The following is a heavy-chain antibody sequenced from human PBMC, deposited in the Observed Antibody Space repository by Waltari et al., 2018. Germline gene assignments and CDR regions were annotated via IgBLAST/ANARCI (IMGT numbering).Heavy chain of an antibody. CDR3: ARGVIGRSSGSDYYYYMDV. J-gene: IGHJ6*03. Sequence: QVQLVQSGAEVKKPGASVKVSCKASGYTFTSYDINWVRQATGQGLEWMGWRTPNSGNTGYAQKFQGRVTITRNTSISTAYMELSSLRSEDTAVYYCARGVIGRSSGSDYYYYMDVWGKGTTVTISS. D-gene: IGHD6-19*01. CDR1: GYTFTSYD. CDR2: RTPNSGNT. V-gene: IGHV1-8*03.